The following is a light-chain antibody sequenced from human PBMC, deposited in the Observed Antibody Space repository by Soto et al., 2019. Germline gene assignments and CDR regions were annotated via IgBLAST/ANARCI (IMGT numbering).Light chain of an antibody. CDR3: QQYAYSPLN. Sequence: EIVLTQSPGTLSLSPGERATLSCRASRSVGNNYLAWYQQRPGQAPNLLIYDASSWATGIPDRISGSGSGTDFTLTITRLEPEDSAMYYCQQYAYSPLNFGGGTKVEIK. V-gene: IGKV3-20*01. CDR1: RSVGNNY. CDR2: DAS. J-gene: IGKJ4*01.